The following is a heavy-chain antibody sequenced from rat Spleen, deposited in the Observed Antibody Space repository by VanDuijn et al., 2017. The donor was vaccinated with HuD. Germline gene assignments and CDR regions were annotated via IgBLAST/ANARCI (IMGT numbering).Heavy chain of an antibody. CDR1: GFNFNDHW. CDR3: VREELGVRD. D-gene: IGHD4-3*01. Sequence: EVKLVESGGGLVQPGRSLKLSCTASGFNFNDHWMGWVRQAPGKGLEWIGEINKDSRTIKYTPSLKEKFTISRDNAQNTLYLQMSKLGSGDTAIYFCVREELGVRDWGQGVMVTVSS. CDR2: INKDSRTI. J-gene: IGHJ2*01. V-gene: IGHV4-2*01.